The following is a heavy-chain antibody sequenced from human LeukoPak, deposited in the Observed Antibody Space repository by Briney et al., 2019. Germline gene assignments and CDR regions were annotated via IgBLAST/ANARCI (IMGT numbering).Heavy chain of an antibody. CDR3: ARVSSGSFDY. D-gene: IGHD6-19*01. CDR1: GGSISTYY. J-gene: IGHJ4*02. V-gene: IGHV4-59*01. Sequence: SETLSLTCTVSGGSISTYYWSWIRQPPGKGLEWIGYSYYSGSTYCNPSLKTRVTISVDTSKNQFSLKLSSVTAADTAVYYCARVSSGSFDYWGQGTLVTVSS. CDR2: SYYSGST.